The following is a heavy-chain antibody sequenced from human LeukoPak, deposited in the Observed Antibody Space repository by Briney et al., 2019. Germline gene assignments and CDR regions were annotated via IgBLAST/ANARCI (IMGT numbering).Heavy chain of an antibody. V-gene: IGHV3-23*01. J-gene: IGHJ4*02. CDR3: ARDSANFDY. CDR2: ISASGGST. Sequence: GGSLRLSCAASGFTFSSYAMSWVRQAPGKGLEWVSCISASGGSTYYADSVKGRFTISRDNSKSTLYLHMNSLRAEDTAVDYCARDSANFDYWGQGTLVTVSS. D-gene: IGHD3-10*01. CDR1: GFTFSSYA.